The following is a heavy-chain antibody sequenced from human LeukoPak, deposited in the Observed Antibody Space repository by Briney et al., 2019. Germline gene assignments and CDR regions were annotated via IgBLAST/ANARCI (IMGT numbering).Heavy chain of an antibody. CDR1: GYTLTELS. D-gene: IGHD3-10*01. CDR3: ATSPIRGVSWYFDY. J-gene: IGHJ4*02. Sequence: ASVKVSCKVSGYTLTELSMHWVRQAPGKGLGWMGGFDPEDGETIYAQKFQGRVTMTEDTSTDTAYMKLSSLRSEDTAVYYCATSPIRGVSWYFDYWGQGTLVTVSS. V-gene: IGHV1-24*01. CDR2: FDPEDGET.